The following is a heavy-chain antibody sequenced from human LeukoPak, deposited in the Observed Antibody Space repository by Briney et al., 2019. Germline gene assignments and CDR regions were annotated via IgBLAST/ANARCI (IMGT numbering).Heavy chain of an antibody. CDR1: GFTFSDSY. CDR3: ARADYDYVWGSYRQYYFDY. D-gene: IGHD3-16*02. CDR2: ISGSGHDI. V-gene: IGHV3-11*04. J-gene: IGHJ4*02. Sequence: PGGSLRLSCAASGFTFSDSYMTWVRQAPGKGVEWVAYISGSGHDINYSDSVKGRFTISRDNAKNSLYLQMSSLRAEDTAVYYCARADYDYVWGSYRQYYFDYWGQGTLVTVSS.